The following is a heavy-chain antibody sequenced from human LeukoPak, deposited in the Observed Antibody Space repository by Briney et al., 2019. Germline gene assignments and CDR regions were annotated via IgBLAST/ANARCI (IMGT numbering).Heavy chain of an antibody. V-gene: IGHV4-34*01. Sequence: PSETLSLTCGVSGGSISSYFWTWIRQSPAKGLEWIGEINEGGETDYNPSLKSRVTISVDTSKNQFSLRLSSVTAADTAVYYCAKQGPTVVTHFDTWGQGTLVTVSS. CDR2: INEGGET. CDR3: AKQGPTVVTHFDT. J-gene: IGHJ4*02. D-gene: IGHD4-23*01. CDR1: GGSISSYF.